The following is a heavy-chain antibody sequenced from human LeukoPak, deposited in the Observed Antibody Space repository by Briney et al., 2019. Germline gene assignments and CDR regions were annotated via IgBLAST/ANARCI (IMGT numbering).Heavy chain of an antibody. V-gene: IGHV3-48*04. CDR2: ISSSGSTM. J-gene: IGHJ4*02. D-gene: IGHD1-1*01. Sequence: PGGSLRLSCAASGFTFSSFGMNWIRQAPGKGLEWVSYISSSGSTMYYADSVKGRFTISRDNAKNSLYLQMNSLRAEDTAVYYCARCTTGRTFGSLREIKKSREIDYWGQGTLVTVSS. CDR3: ARCTTGRTFGSLREIKKSREIDY. CDR1: GFTFSSFG.